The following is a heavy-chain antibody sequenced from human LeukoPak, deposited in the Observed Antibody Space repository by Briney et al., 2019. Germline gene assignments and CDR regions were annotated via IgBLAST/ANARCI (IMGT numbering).Heavy chain of an antibody. D-gene: IGHD3-22*01. CDR2: ISSSSRYI. CDR3: ARESYYDSSGYSSSLGY. Sequence: GGSLRLFCGPCGFTFSSYRKNCLRQARGEGREWVSSISSSSRYIYYAHSVKGRFTISRDNAKNSLYLQMNSLRAEDTAVYYCARESYYDSSGYSSSLGYWGQGTLVTVSS. J-gene: IGHJ4*02. V-gene: IGHV3-21*01. CDR1: GFTFSSYR.